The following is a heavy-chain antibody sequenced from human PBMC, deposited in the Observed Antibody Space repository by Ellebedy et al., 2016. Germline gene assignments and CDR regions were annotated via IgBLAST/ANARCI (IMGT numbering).Heavy chain of an antibody. CDR3: ARDRQLVFVY. D-gene: IGHD6-13*01. J-gene: IGHJ4*02. V-gene: IGHV4-59*12. CDR2: IYYSGST. Sequence: SETLSLSXTVSGGSISSYYWSWIRQPPGKGLEWIGYIYYSGSTNYNPSLKSRVTISVDTSKNQFSLKLSSVTAADTAVYYCARDRQLVFVYWGQGTLVTVSS. CDR1: GGSISSYY.